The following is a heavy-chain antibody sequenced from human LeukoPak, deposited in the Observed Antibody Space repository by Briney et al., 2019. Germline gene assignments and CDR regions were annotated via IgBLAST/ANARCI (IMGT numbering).Heavy chain of an antibody. Sequence: PGRSLRLSCAASGFTFSSYGMHWVRQAPGKGLEWVAVISYDGSNKYYADSVKGRFTISRDNSKNTLYLQMNSLRAEDTAVYYCAKGWSGMDVWGQGTTVTVSS. CDR1: GFTFSSYG. CDR3: AKGWSGMDV. V-gene: IGHV3-30*18. CDR2: ISYDGSNK. J-gene: IGHJ6*02.